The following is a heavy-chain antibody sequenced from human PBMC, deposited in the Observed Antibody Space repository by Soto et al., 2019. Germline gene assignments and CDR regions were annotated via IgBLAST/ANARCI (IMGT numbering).Heavy chain of an antibody. CDR1: GGSISSGGYY. CDR2: IYYSGST. CDR3: ARDRSLGLFDY. V-gene: IGHV4-31*03. J-gene: IGHJ4*02. Sequence: QVQLQESGPGLVKPSQTLSLTCTVSGGSISSGGYYWSWIRQHPGKGLEWIGYIYYSGSTYYNPSLKSRVNRSVDTSKNQVSLKLSSVTAADTAVYYCARDRSLGLFDYWGQGTLVTVSS.